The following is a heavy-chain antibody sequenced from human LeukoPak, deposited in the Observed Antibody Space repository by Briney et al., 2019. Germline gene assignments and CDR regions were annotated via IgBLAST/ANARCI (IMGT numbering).Heavy chain of an antibody. Sequence: GGSLRLSCAASGFTFSSYWMSWVRQAPGKGLEWVANIKQDGSEKYYVDSVKGRFTISRDNAKNSLYLQMNSLRAEDTAVYYCARDLSTSSYYYYYYYGMDVWGQGTTVTVSS. CDR3: ARDLSTSSYYYYYYYGMDV. D-gene: IGHD2-2*01. J-gene: IGHJ6*02. V-gene: IGHV3-7*05. CDR2: IKQDGSEK. CDR1: GFTFSSYW.